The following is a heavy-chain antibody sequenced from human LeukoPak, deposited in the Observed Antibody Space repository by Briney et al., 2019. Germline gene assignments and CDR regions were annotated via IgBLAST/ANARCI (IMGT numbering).Heavy chain of an antibody. D-gene: IGHD4-23*01. V-gene: IGHV3-33*01. Sequence: GGSLRLSSAASGFSFSSHGMHWVRQAPGKGLEWVAVIWEDETDKNYTDSVKGRFTISRDNSKNTLYLQMNSLRAEDTAVYYCARDPSNSRKWTPFDYWGQGTLVTVPS. J-gene: IGHJ4*02. CDR3: ARDPSNSRKWTPFDY. CDR2: IWEDETDK. CDR1: GFSFSSHG.